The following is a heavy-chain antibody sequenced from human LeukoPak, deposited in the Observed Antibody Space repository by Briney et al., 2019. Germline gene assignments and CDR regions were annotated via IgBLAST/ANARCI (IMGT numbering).Heavy chain of an antibody. V-gene: IGHV4-34*01. D-gene: IGHD3-3*01. CDR1: GGSFSGYY. CDR3: ARSFGVVHLDV. J-gene: IGHJ6*04. Sequence: SETLCLTCAVYGGSFSGYYWSWIRQPPGKGLEWIGEINHSGSTNYNPSLKSRVTISVDTSKNQFSLKLSSVTAADTAVYYCARSFGVVHLDVWGKGTTVTVSS. CDR2: INHSGST.